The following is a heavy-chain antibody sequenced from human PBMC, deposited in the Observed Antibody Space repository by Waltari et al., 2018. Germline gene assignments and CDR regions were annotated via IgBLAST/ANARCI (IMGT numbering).Heavy chain of an antibody. J-gene: IGHJ4*02. CDR1: GVHVITFA. Sequence: EVQLLESAGGLVQPGGSMRLSCAASGVHVITFAIRWVRKATGKGLEWVSSISGPGLTTLYADSVKGRFSISRDNSKNTLYLQINGLRADDTAVYYCAKVGGIAAAEFQFDFWGRGTLVTVSS. D-gene: IGHD6-13*01. CDR3: AKVGGIAAAEFQFDF. CDR2: ISGPGLTT. V-gene: IGHV3-23*01.